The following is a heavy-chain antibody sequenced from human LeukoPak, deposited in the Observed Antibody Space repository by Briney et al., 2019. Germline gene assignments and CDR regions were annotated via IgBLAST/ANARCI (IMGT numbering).Heavy chain of an antibody. J-gene: IGHJ4*02. V-gene: IGHV3-30*04. Sequence: GGSLRLSCAASGFTFSSYAMHWVRQAPGKGLEWVAVISYDGSNKYYADSVKGRFTISRDNSKNTLYLQMNSLRAEDTAVYYCAREEWVLYYFDYWGQGTLVTVSS. D-gene: IGHD1-26*01. CDR1: GFTFSSYA. CDR2: ISYDGSNK. CDR3: AREEWVLYYFDY.